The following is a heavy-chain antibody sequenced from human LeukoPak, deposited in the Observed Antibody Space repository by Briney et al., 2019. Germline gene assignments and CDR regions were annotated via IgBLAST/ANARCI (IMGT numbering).Heavy chain of an antibody. CDR3: ATEPDIAAAGLPVDY. V-gene: IGHV3-21*04. D-gene: IGHD6-13*01. Sequence: GGSLRLSCAASGFTFSSYSMNWVRQAPGKGLEWVSSISSSSSYIYYADSVKGRFTISRDNAKNSLYLQMNSLRAEDTAVYYCATEPDIAAAGLPVDYWGQGTLVTVSS. CDR2: ISSSSSYI. CDR1: GFTFSSYS. J-gene: IGHJ4*02.